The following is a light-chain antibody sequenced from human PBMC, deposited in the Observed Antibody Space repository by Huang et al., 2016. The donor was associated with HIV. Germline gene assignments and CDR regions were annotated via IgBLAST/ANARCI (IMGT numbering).Light chain of an antibody. J-gene: IGKJ1*01. CDR3: LQGYIYPWT. CDR1: QDIRND. Sequence: AIQMTQSPASLSASVGDRVTLTCRASQDIRNDLAWYQQRVGKAPKLLVSSSSHLQSGVPSRFSGSGSGTHFTLTITSLQPEDFATYYCLQGYIYPWTFGQGTKVEI. V-gene: IGKV1-6*01. CDR2: SSS.